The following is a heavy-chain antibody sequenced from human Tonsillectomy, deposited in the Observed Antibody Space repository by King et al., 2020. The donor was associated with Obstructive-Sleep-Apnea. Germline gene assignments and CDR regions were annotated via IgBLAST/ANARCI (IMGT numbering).Heavy chain of an antibody. CDR1: GGSFSGYY. CDR2: INHSGST. D-gene: IGHD3-22*01. J-gene: IGHJ6*02. CDR3: ARAGYYYDSSGYGYYYYYGMDV. Sequence: VQLQQWGAGLLKPSETLSLTCAVYGGSFSGYYWSWIRQPPGKGLEWIGEINHSGSTNYIPSLKSRVTISVDTSKNQFSLKLSSVTAADTAVYYCARAGYYYDSSGYGYYYYYGMDVWGQGTTVTVSS. V-gene: IGHV4-34*01.